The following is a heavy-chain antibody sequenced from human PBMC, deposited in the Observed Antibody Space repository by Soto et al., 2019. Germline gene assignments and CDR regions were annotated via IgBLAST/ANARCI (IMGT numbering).Heavy chain of an antibody. D-gene: IGHD6-19*01. CDR3: ARVGSSGPTPYYGMDV. V-gene: IGHV1-2*02. J-gene: IGHJ6*02. CDR1: GGTFSSYA. Sequence: QVQLVQSGAEVKKPGSSVKVSCKASGGTFSSYAISWVRQAPGQGLEWMGGIIPNSGGTNYAQKFQGRVTMTRDTSISTAYMELSRLRSDDTAVYYCARVGSSGPTPYYGMDVWGQGTTVTVSS. CDR2: IIPNSGGT.